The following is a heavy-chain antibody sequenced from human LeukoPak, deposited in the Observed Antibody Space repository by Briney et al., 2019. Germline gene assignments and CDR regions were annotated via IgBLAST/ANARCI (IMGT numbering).Heavy chain of an antibody. D-gene: IGHD4-17*01. CDR2: IYYSGST. V-gene: IGHV4-31*03. CDR1: GGSISSGGYY. J-gene: IGHJ4*02. Sequence: SQTLSLTCTVPGGSISSGGYYWSWIRQHPGKDLEWIGYIYYSGSTYYNPSLKSRVSISVDTSNNQFSLKLSSVTAADTALYYCARQLYGSDYWGQGTLVTVSS. CDR3: ARQLYGSDY.